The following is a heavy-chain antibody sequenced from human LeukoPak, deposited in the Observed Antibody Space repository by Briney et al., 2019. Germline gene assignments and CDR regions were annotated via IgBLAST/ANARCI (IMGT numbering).Heavy chain of an antibody. CDR3: ARDSARFLEWLFPSNFDY. V-gene: IGHV1-18*01. CDR1: GYTFTSYG. CDR2: ISAYNGNT. D-gene: IGHD3-3*01. Sequence: GASVKVSCKASGYTFTSYGISWVRQAPGQGLEWMGWISAYNGNTNYAQKLQGRVTMTTDTSTSTAYMELRSLRSDDTAVYYCARDSARFLEWLFPSNFDYWGQGTLVTVSS. J-gene: IGHJ4*02.